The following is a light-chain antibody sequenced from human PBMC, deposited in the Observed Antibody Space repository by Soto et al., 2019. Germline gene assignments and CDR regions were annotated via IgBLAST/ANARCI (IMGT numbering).Light chain of an antibody. V-gene: IGKV1-9*01. J-gene: IGKJ5*01. CDR1: QGIDTS. Sequence: ILLTQSPSSLSASVGDRVTITGRASQGIDTSLAWYQQKPGKAPKLLIYAASNFQSGVPSRFSGSGSGTHFTLTISSLQPEDFATYYCQQLHGYPITFGQGTRLEIK. CDR2: AAS. CDR3: QQLHGYPIT.